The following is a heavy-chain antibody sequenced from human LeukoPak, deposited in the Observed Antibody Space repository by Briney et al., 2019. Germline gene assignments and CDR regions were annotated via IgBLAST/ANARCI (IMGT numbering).Heavy chain of an antibody. CDR1: GFTFSSYA. V-gene: IGHV3-30-3*01. Sequence: GGSLRLSCAASGFTFSSYAMHWVRQAPGKGLEWVAVISYDGSNKYYADSVKGRFTISRDNSKNTLYLQMSSLRAEDTAVYYCARDGGHRAFDIWGQGTMVTVSS. CDR2: ISYDGSNK. D-gene: IGHD3-16*01. J-gene: IGHJ3*02. CDR3: ARDGGHRAFDI.